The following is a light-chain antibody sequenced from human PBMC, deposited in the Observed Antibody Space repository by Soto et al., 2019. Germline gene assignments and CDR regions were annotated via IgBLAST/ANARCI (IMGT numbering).Light chain of an antibody. V-gene: IGKV3-20*01. CDR2: GAS. J-gene: IGKJ1*01. CDR3: QQYGSSPLT. Sequence: EIVLTQSPGTLSLSPGERATLSCRASQSVSSSYLAWYQQKPGQAPRLLIYGASSRATGIPDRFSGSGTGTDCTLTISRLEPEDCAVYYCQQYGSSPLTFGQGTNVEIK. CDR1: QSVSSSY.